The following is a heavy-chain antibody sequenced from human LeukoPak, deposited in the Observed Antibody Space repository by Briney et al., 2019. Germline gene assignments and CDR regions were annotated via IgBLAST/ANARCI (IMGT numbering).Heavy chain of an antibody. D-gene: IGHD3-16*01. Sequence: PGGSLRLSCAASGFTFINYEMNWVRQAPGKGLEWVSYISSSSTTIYYADSVKGRFTISRDNAKNSLYLQMNSLRDEDTAVYYCARDFGRGSRAFDIWGQGTMVTVSS. CDR2: ISSSSTTI. CDR3: ARDFGRGSRAFDI. J-gene: IGHJ3*02. V-gene: IGHV3-48*03. CDR1: GFTFINYE.